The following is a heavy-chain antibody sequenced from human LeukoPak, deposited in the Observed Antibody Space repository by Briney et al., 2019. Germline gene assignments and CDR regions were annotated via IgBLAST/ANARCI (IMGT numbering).Heavy chain of an antibody. D-gene: IGHD3-9*01. CDR3: ARDFDQPSGN. V-gene: IGHV3-74*01. J-gene: IGHJ4*02. Sequence: GGSLRLSCAASGFTFSIYWMHWVRQAPGKGLVWASRINSDGTSTGYADSVRGRFTISGDNAEDTLYLQMNSLGAEDTAVYYCARDFDQPSGNWGQGTLVTVSS. CDR2: INSDGTST. CDR1: GFTFSIYW.